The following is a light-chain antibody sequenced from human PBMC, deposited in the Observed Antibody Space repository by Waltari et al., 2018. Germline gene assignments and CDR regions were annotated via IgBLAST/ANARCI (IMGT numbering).Light chain of an antibody. CDR3: QQYNNWPRGT. CDR2: GAS. J-gene: IGKJ2*01. V-gene: IGKV3-15*01. Sequence: EIVMTQSPATLSVSPGERATPSCRASQSVSSKLAWYQQKPGQAPRLLIYGASTRATGIPARFSGSGSGTEFTLTISSLQSEDFAVYYCQQYNNWPRGTFGQGTKLEIK. CDR1: QSVSSK.